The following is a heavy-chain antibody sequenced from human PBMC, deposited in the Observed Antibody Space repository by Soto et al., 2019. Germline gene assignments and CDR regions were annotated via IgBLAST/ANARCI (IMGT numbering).Heavy chain of an antibody. J-gene: IGHJ5*02. D-gene: IGHD6-13*01. V-gene: IGHV1-46*01. CDR2: INPSGGST. CDR3: ARDARHSSSWHWFDP. Sequence: ASVKVSCKASGYTFTSYYMHWVRRAPGQGLEWMGIINPSGGSTSYAQKFQGRVTMTRDTSTSTVYMELSSLRSDDTAVYYCARDARHSSSWHWFDPWGQGTLVTVSS. CDR1: GYTFTSYY.